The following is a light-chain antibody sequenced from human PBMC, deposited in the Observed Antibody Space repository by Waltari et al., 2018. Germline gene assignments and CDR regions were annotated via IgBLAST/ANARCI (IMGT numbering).Light chain of an antibody. CDR1: QGIINY. J-gene: IGKJ1*01. CDR3: QKYVNAPAT. V-gene: IGKV1-27*01. Sequence: DIQLNHSPSSLSAYVGDSVSITCRASQGIINYLAWYQQKPGKVPKLLIYAASTLQSGVPSRFSGSGSGTDFTLTISSLQPEDAATYYCQKYVNAPATFGQGTKVEIK. CDR2: AAS.